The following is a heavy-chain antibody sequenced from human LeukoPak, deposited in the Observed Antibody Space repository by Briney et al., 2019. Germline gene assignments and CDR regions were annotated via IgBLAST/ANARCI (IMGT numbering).Heavy chain of an antibody. CDR2: IIPIFGTA. CDR3: ARDYAMGPAAISWFDP. V-gene: IGHV1-69*05. Sequence: SVKVSCKASGGTLSSYAISWVRQAPGQGLEWMGGIIPIFGTANYAQKFQGRVTITTDESTSTAYMELSSLRSEDAAVYYCARDYAMGPAAISWFDPWGQGTLVTVSS. D-gene: IGHD2-2*02. CDR1: GGTLSSYA. J-gene: IGHJ5*02.